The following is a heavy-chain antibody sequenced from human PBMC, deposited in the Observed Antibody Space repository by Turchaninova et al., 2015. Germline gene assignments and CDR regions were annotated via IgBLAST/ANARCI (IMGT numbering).Heavy chain of an antibody. CDR1: GKSINRGYY. V-gene: IGHV4-38-2*01. CDR2: IHHSGGT. J-gene: IGHJ4*02. D-gene: IGHD5-18*01. CDR3: VRHGRAGYDLIDY. Sequence: QLQLQESXXGLVXPSETXSLPXGVSGKSINRGYYWGWIGKPPGKGLQWIGIIHHSGGTYYNSSLKSRVTISLYTSKNQFSLNLSSVTAADTAVYYCVRHGRAGYDLIDYWGQGTLVTVSS.